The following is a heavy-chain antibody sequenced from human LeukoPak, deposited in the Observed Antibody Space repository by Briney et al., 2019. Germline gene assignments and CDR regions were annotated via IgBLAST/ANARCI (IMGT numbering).Heavy chain of an antibody. CDR2: ISGSGGST. J-gene: IGHJ3*02. CDR1: GFTFSSYA. CDR3: AKDRVYSSGWPDAFDI. D-gene: IGHD6-19*01. V-gene: IGHV3-23*01. Sequence: PGGSLRLSCAASGFTFSSYAMSWVRQAPGKGLEWVSAISGSGGSTYYADSVKGRFTISRDNSKNTLYLQMNSLRAEDTAVYYCAKDRVYSSGWPDAFDIWGQGTMVTVSS.